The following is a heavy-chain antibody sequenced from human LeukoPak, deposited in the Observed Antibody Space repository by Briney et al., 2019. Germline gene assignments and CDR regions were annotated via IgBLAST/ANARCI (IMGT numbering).Heavy chain of an antibody. Sequence: PGGSLRLSCAASGFTFSSYAINWIRQAPGKGLEYVSAISANGGSTYYADSVRGRFTISRDNSKNTVYLQVGSLRPEDMAVYYCGRSWILTLGSRLLFYYCGQGTLVTVSS. J-gene: IGHJ4*02. V-gene: IGHV3-64*02. CDR2: ISANGGST. CDR1: GFTFSSYA. CDR3: GRSWILTLGSRLLFYY. D-gene: IGHD5-18*01.